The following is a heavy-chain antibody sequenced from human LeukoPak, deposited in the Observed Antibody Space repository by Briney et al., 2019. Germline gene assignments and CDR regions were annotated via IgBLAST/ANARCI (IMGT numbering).Heavy chain of an antibody. CDR2: IYTSGST. D-gene: IGHD3-22*01. J-gene: IGHJ4*02. Sequence: PSQTLSLTCTVSGGSISSGSYYWSWIRQPAGKGLEWIGRIYTSGSTNYNPSLKSRVTISVDTPKNQFSLKLSSVTAADTAVYYCARDRRYYDSSGFDYWGQGTLVTVSS. V-gene: IGHV4-61*02. CDR1: GGSISSGSYY. CDR3: ARDRRYYDSSGFDY.